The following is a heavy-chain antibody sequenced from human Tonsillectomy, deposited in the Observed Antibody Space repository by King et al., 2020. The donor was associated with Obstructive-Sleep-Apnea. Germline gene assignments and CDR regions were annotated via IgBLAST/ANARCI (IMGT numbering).Heavy chain of an antibody. Sequence: VQLVESGGGVVQPGRSLRLSCAASGFPFNSYAMHWVRQAPGKGLEWVALISYDGGNKYYADSVKGRFTISRDNSKNTLYLQMNSLRGGDTAVYYCARDSFYSGQYGMDVWGQGTTVTVSS. J-gene: IGHJ6*02. D-gene: IGHD2-21*01. V-gene: IGHV3-30-3*01. CDR2: ISYDGGNK. CDR1: GFPFNSYA. CDR3: ARDSFYSGQYGMDV.